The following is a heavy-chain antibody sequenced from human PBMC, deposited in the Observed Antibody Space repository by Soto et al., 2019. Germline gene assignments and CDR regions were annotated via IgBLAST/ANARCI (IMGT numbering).Heavy chain of an antibody. CDR2: IYSGGTT. J-gene: IGHJ4*02. Sequence: EVHLVESGGGLVQPGGSLRLSCAASRFAVSDNYMSWVRQAPGKGLEFVSLIYSGGTTSYADSMKGRFTISRDNSKNTLYLQMNNLRAEDTAVYYCATRTITLPHWGQGTLVTVSS. D-gene: IGHD5-12*01. CDR3: ATRTITLPH. V-gene: IGHV3-66*01. CDR1: RFAVSDNY.